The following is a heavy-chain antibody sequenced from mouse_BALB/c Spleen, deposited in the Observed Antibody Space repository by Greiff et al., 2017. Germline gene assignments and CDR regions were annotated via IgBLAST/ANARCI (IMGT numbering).Heavy chain of an antibody. CDR3: AREEVRRHFDY. V-gene: IGHV1-63*02. Sequence: QVQLKESGAELVRPGTSVKISCKASGYTFTNYWLGWVKQRPGHGLEWIGDIYPGGGYTNYNEKFKGKATLTADTSSSTAYMQLSSLTSEDSAVYFCAREEVRRHFDYWGQGTTLTVSS. CDR2: IYPGGGYT. CDR1: GYTFTNYW. J-gene: IGHJ2*01. D-gene: IGHD2-14*01.